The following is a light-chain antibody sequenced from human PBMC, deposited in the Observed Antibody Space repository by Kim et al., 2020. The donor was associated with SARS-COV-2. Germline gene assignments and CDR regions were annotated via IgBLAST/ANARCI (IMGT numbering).Light chain of an antibody. CDR2: GAS. V-gene: IGKV3-15*01. CDR3: QQYINWPPGT. CDR1: QSVGSW. J-gene: IGKJ2*02. Sequence: VSPGESATLACRASQSVGSWLAWYQQKPGQSPRLLIYGASARATGIPARFSGSGSGTDFSLTISSLQSEDFAVYYCQQYINWPPGTFGQGTKLEI.